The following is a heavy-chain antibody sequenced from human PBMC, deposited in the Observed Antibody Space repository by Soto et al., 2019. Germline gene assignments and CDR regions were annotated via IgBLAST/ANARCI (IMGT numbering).Heavy chain of an antibody. J-gene: IGHJ5*02. Sequence: GGSLRLSCAASGFTFSSYGMHWVRQAPGKGLEWVSRITCDGSSKNYADSVKGRFTISRDNAKNTLYLQMNSLRAEDTAVYFCTRDHYDGSGYNSFDPWGQGTLVTVSS. D-gene: IGHD3-10*01. CDR1: GFTFSSYG. V-gene: IGHV3-74*01. CDR3: TRDHYDGSGYNSFDP. CDR2: ITCDGSSK.